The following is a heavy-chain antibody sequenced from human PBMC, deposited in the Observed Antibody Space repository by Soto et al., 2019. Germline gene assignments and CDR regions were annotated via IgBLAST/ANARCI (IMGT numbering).Heavy chain of an antibody. D-gene: IGHD3-10*01. CDR3: ATILGYYGSGSYPSGYYFDY. V-gene: IGHV4-31*03. J-gene: IGHJ4*02. CDR1: GGSISSGGYY. Sequence: SETLSLTCTVSGGSISSGGYYWSWIRQHPGKGLEWIGYIYYSGSTYYNPSLKSRVTISVDTSKNQFSLKLSSVTAADTAVYYCATILGYYGSGSYPSGYYFDYWGQGTLVTVSS. CDR2: IYYSGST.